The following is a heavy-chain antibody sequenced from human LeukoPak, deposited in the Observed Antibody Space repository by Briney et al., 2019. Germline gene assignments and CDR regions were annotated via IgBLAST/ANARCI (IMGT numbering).Heavy chain of an antibody. CDR1: GGSISSYY. D-gene: IGHD5-18*01. V-gene: IGHV4-59*01. J-gene: IGHJ4*02. Sequence: PSETLSLTCTVSGGSISSYYWGWIRQPPGKGLEWIGYIYYSGSTNYNPSLKSRVTISVDTSKNQFSLKLSSVTAADTAVYYCAGVGVPRGYSYGQLDYWGQGTLVTVSS. CDR2: IYYSGST. CDR3: AGVGVPRGYSYGQLDY.